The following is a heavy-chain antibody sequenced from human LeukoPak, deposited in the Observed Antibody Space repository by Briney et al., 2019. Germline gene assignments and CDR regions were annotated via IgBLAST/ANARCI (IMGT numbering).Heavy chain of an antibody. Sequence: SETLSLTCTVSGGSISSYYWSWIRQPPGKGLEWIGSIYYSGTAYYNPSLKSRLTISIDTSKNQIFLRLSSVTAADTAVYYCARHGGPYYYDRSGYFDSWGQGTPVTVSS. CDR1: GGSISSYY. CDR3: ARHGGPYYYDRSGYFDS. V-gene: IGHV4-59*05. J-gene: IGHJ4*02. CDR2: IYYSGTA. D-gene: IGHD3-22*01.